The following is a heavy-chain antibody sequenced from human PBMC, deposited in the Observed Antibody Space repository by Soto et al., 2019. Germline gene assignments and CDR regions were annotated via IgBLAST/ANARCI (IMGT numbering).Heavy chain of an antibody. Sequence: QVQLVQSGAEVKKPGSSVKVSCKASGGTFSSYTISWVRQAPGQGLEWMGRIIPILGIANYAQKFQGRVTITADKSTSKAYRELSSLRSEDTAVYYCASNGYYDSSGYLPWGQGTLVTVSS. CDR2: IIPILGIA. CDR1: GGTFSSYT. V-gene: IGHV1-69*02. J-gene: IGHJ5*02. D-gene: IGHD3-22*01. CDR3: ASNGYYDSSGYLP.